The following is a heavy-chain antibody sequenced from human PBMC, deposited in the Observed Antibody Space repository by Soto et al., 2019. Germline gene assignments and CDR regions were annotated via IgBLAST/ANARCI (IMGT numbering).Heavy chain of an antibody. CDR1: GGSISSGGYY. Sequence: QVQLQESGPGLVKPSQTLSHTCTVSGGSISSGGYYWSWIRQHPGKGLEWIGYIYYSGSTYYNPSLKSRVTISVDTSKKQFSLKVSSVTAADTAVYYCARETLAKNNWFDPWGQGTLVIVSS. J-gene: IGHJ5*02. CDR3: ARETLAKNNWFDP. CDR2: IYYSGST. V-gene: IGHV4-31*03.